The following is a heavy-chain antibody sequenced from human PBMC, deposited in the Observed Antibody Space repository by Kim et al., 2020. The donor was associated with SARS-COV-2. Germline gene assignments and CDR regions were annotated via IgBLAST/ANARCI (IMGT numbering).Heavy chain of an antibody. D-gene: IGHD6-13*01. CDR3: ARDRSSSWYFDYGMDV. V-gene: IGHV3-53*01. CDR2: IYSGGST. CDR1: GFTVSSNY. Sequence: GGSLRLSCAASGFTVSSNYMSWVRQAPGKGLEWVSVIYSGGSTYYADSVKGRFTISRDNSKNTLYLQMNSLRAEDTAVYYCARDRSSSWYFDYGMDVWGQGTTVTVSS. J-gene: IGHJ6*02.